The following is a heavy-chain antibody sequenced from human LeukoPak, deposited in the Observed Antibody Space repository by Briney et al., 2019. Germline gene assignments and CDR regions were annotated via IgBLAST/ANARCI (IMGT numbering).Heavy chain of an antibody. CDR2: IKQDGSEK. V-gene: IGHV3-7*04. Sequence: GGSLRLSCASSGFTFSIYWMSWVRQAPGKGLEWVANIKQDGSEKYYVDSVKGRFTISRDNAKNSLYLQMNSLRAEDTAVYYCARGSRWFDPWGQGTLVTVSS. J-gene: IGHJ5*02. D-gene: IGHD3-10*01. CDR3: ARGSRWFDP. CDR1: GFTFSIYW.